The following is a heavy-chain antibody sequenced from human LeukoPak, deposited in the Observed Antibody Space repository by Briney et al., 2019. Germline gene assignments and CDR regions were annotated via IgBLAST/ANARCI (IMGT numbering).Heavy chain of an antibody. CDR3: AKGEGSGTYTPFDY. Sequence: GGSLRLSCAGSGFXFSTYAMSWVRQAPGKGLEWVSGITGDGRSTFYADSVKGRFSISRDNSKNTLYQLMNSLRAEDTAIYYCAKGEGSGTYTPFDYWGQGTLVTVSS. CDR2: ITGDGRST. D-gene: IGHD3-10*01. J-gene: IGHJ4*02. CDR1: GFXFSTYA. V-gene: IGHV3-23*01.